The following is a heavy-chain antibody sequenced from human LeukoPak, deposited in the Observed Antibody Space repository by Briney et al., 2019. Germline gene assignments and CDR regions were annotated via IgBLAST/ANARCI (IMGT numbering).Heavy chain of an antibody. V-gene: IGHV3-33*01. CDR1: GFTFSSYG. CDR3: AISVVPAAIRPFDY. D-gene: IGHD2-2*02. CDR2: IWYDGSNK. J-gene: IGHJ4*02. Sequence: PGRSLRLSCAASGFTFSSYGMHWVRQAPGKGLEWVAVIWYDGSNKYYADSVKGRFTISRDNSKNTLYLQMNSLRAEDTAVYYCAISVVPAAIRPFDYWGQGTLVTVSS.